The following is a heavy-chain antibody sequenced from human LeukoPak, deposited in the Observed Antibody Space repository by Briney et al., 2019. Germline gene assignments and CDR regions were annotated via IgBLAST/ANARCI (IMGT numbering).Heavy chain of an antibody. V-gene: IGHV3-74*01. CDR3: ARDWYSGSQGY. CDR2: INTDGSTT. D-gene: IGHD1-26*01. CDR1: GFTFSSYW. J-gene: IGHJ4*02. Sequence: HSGGPLRLSCAASGFTFSSYWMHWVRQAPGKGLVWVSRINTDGSTTIYADSVKGRFTISRDNAKNTLYLQMNSLRDEDAAVYYCARDWYSGSQGYWGQGTLVTVSS.